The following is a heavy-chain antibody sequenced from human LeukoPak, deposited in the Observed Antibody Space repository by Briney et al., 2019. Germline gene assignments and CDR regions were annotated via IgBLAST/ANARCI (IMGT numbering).Heavy chain of an antibody. Sequence: SETLSLTRAVYGGSFSGYYWSWIRQPPGKGLEWIGEINHSGSTNYNPSLKSRVTISVDTSKNQFSLKLSSVTAADTAVYYCAELGYCSSTSCAKRVSDYWGQGTLVTVSS. J-gene: IGHJ4*02. CDR2: INHSGST. V-gene: IGHV4-34*01. CDR3: AELGYCSSTSCAKRVSDY. D-gene: IGHD2-2*01. CDR1: GGSFSGYY.